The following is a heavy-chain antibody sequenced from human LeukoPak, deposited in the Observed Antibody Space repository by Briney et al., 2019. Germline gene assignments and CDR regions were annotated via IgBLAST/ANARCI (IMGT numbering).Heavy chain of an antibody. D-gene: IGHD3-9*01. CDR2: INPNSGGT. CDR3: ARAGFDWRSSYQFDY. CDR1: GYTFTGYY. Sequence: GASVKVSCKASGYTFTGYYMHWVRQAPGQGLEWMGWINPNSGGTNYAQNFQGRVTMTRDTSISTAYIELSRLRSDDTAVYYCARAGFDWRSSYQFDYWGQGTLVTVSS. J-gene: IGHJ4*02. V-gene: IGHV1-2*02.